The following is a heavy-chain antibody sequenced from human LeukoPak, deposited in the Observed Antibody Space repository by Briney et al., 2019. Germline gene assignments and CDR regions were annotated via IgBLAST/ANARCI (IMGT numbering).Heavy chain of an antibody. V-gene: IGHV4-4*07. CDR1: GGSISSYY. J-gene: IGHJ5*02. CDR2: IYTSGST. Sequence: SETLSLTCTVSGGSISSYYWSWIRQPPGKGLEWIGRIYTSGSTNYNPSLKSRVTMSVDTSKNQFSLKLSSVTAADTAVYYCAREGTIFGVVIRWFDPWGQEPWSPSPQ. CDR3: AREGTIFGVVIRWFDP. D-gene: IGHD3-3*01.